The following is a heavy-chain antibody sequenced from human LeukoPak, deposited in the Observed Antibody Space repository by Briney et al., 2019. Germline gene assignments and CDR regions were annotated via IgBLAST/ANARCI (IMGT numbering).Heavy chain of an antibody. CDR2: ISSSGSTI. CDR3: ARGRYSSGWLFDY. J-gene: IGHJ4*02. CDR1: GFTFSSYE. V-gene: IGHV3-48*03. D-gene: IGHD6-19*01. Sequence: GGSLRLSCAASGFTFSSYEMNWVRQALGKGLEWVSYISSSGSTIYYADSVKGRFTISRDNAKNSLYLQMNSLRAEDTAVYYCARGRYSSGWLFDYWGQGTLVTVSS.